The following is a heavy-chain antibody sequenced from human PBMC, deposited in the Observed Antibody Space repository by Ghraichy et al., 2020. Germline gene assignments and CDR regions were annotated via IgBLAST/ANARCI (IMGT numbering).Heavy chain of an antibody. Sequence: SETLSLTCTVSGGSISSNYYYWGWVRQTPGKGLEWIGSIYYSGSTYYNPSLQSRVMVFVDASKNQFSLRLYSVTAADTAVYYCARHCSGGSCYSRDGMDVWGQGTTVTVSS. V-gene: IGHV4-39*01. J-gene: IGHJ6*02. CDR2: IYYSGST. CDR3: ARHCSGGSCYSRDGMDV. D-gene: IGHD2-15*01. CDR1: GGSISSNYYY.